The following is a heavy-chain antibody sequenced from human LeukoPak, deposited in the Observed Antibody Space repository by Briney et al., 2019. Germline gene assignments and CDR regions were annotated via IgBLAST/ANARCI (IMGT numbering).Heavy chain of an antibody. J-gene: IGHJ4*02. V-gene: IGHV3-48*01. CDR2: ISSGSRTI. Sequence: GGSLRLSCAASGFTFSSYSMNWVRQAPGRGLECLSYISSGSRTIYYADSVKGRFTISRDNAKNSLYFQMNSLRVDDTAVYYCARESITGDRDFGYWGQGTLITVSS. D-gene: IGHD7-27*01. CDR1: GFTFSSYS. CDR3: ARESITGDRDFGY.